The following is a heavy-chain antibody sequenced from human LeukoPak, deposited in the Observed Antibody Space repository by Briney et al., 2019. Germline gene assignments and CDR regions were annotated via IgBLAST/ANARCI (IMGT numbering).Heavy chain of an antibody. CDR3: ANERGNYYFDY. V-gene: IGHV3-30-3*02. J-gene: IGHJ4*02. CDR2: ISYNGVNE. D-gene: IGHD1-26*01. Sequence: GSLRLSCAASGFTFSSYAMHWVRQAPGKGLEWVAVISYNGVNEDYADSVKGRFTISRDNSKNTLYLQMNSLRAEDTAVYYCANERGNYYFDYWGQGTLVTVSS. CDR1: GFTFSSYA.